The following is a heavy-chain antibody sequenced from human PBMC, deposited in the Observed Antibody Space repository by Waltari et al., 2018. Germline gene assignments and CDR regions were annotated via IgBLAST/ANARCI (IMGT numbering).Heavy chain of an antibody. V-gene: IGHV3-74*01. CDR1: GFTFSRFW. CDR3: ARRYFDL. CDR2: IDSDGTSE. J-gene: IGHJ2*01. Sequence: EVRLVESGGGLVQPGESLRLSCAASGFTFSRFWMHWVRQAPGKGLVWVARIDSDGTSERYADSVKGRFTIARDNAKNSLYLQMNSLRAEDTAVYYCARRYFDLWGRGTLVTVSS.